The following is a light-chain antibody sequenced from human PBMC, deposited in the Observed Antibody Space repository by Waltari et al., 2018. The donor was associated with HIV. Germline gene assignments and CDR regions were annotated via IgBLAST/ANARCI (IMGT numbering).Light chain of an antibody. J-gene: IGKJ4*01. Sequence: DIQLTQSPSFLSASVGDRVTITCRASQGISSYLAWYQQKPGKAPKLLIYAASTLQSGVPSRFSGSGSGTEFTLTISSLQPEDFATYYCQQLNSYTRGLTFGGGTKVEIK. V-gene: IGKV1-9*01. CDR3: QQLNSYTRGLT. CDR2: AAS. CDR1: QGISSY.